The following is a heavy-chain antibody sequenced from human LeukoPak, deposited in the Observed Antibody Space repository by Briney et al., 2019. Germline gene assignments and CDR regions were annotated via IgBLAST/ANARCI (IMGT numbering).Heavy chain of an antibody. CDR3: ARDRYYGSGSYRPLDY. Sequence: GASVKVSCKASGGTFSSYAISWVRQAPGQGLEWMGGIIPIFGTANYAQKFQGRVTITADESTSTAYMELSSLGSEDTAVYYCARDRYYGSGSYRPLDYWGQGTLVTVSS. D-gene: IGHD3-10*01. J-gene: IGHJ4*02. CDR2: IIPIFGTA. V-gene: IGHV1-69*13. CDR1: GGTFSSYA.